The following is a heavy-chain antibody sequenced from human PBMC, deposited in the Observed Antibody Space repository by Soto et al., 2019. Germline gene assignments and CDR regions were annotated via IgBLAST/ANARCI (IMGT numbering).Heavy chain of an antibody. J-gene: IGHJ6*02. V-gene: IGHV4-4*02. CDR2: IYHSGST. CDR1: GGSISSSNW. CDR3: ASIPGKPTYGMDV. D-gene: IGHD2-21*01. Sequence: PSETLSLTCAVSGGSISSSNWWSWVRQPPGKGLEWIGEIYHSGSTNYNPSLKSRVTISVDKSKNQFSLKLSSVTAADTAVYYCASIPGKPTYGMDVWGQGTTVTVSS.